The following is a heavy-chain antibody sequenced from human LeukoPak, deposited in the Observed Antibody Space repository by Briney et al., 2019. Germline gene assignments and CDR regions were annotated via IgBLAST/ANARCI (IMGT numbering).Heavy chain of an antibody. CDR2: ISYDGSNK. J-gene: IGHJ5*02. Sequence: GGSLRLSCAASGFTFSSYGMHWVRQAPGKGLEWVAVISYDGSNKYYADSVKGRFTISRDNSKNTLYLQMNSLRAEDTAVYYCAKNGHGAENWFDPWGQGTLVTVSS. V-gene: IGHV3-30*18. CDR1: GFTFSSYG. D-gene: IGHD1-26*01. CDR3: AKNGHGAENWFDP.